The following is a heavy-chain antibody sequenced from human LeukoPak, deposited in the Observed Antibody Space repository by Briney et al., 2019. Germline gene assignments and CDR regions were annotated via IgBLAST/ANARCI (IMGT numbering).Heavy chain of an antibody. CDR3: AKLRSGGPAAGNH. CDR1: GFTFSSYA. CDR2: ISGSDDST. J-gene: IGHJ5*02. Sequence: GGSLRLSYAASGFTFSSYAMSWVRQAPGKGLEWVSLISGSDDSTYYADSVKGRFTISRDNSKNAVYLQMNSLRAEDTAVYYCAKLRSGGPAAGNHWGQGTLVTVSP. D-gene: IGHD6-25*01. V-gene: IGHV3-23*01.